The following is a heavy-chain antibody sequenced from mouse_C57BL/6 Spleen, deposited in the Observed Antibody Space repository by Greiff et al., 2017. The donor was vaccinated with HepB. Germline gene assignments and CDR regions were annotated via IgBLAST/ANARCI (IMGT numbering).Heavy chain of an antibody. J-gene: IGHJ2*01. CDR3: ARGSWAFDY. CDR2: INPNNGGT. CDR1: GYTFTDYH. D-gene: IGHD4-1*01. Sequence: GYTFTDYHMHWVKQSHGKSLEWIGYINPNNGGTSYNQKFKGKATLTVNKSSSTAYMELRSLTSEDSAVYYCARGSWAFDYWGQGTTLTVSS. V-gene: IGHV1-22*01.